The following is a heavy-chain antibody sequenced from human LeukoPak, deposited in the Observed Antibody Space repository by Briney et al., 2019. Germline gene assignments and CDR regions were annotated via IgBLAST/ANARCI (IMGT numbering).Heavy chain of an antibody. V-gene: IGHV1-69*13. CDR1: GGTFSSYA. Sequence: ASVKVSCKASGGTFSSYAISWVRQAPGQGLEWMGGIIPIFSTANYAQKFQGRVTITADESTSTAYMELSSPRSEDTAVYYCARAPGRGGNPGVTDPWGQGTLVTVSS. CDR3: ARAPGRGGNPGVTDP. CDR2: IIPIFSTA. D-gene: IGHD4-23*01. J-gene: IGHJ5*02.